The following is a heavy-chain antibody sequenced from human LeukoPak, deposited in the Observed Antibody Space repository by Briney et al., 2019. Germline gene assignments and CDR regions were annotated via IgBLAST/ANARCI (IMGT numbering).Heavy chain of an antibody. J-gene: IGHJ4*02. Sequence: GGSLRLSCAASGFTFSTYSMSWVRQAPGKGLEWLSSTSSSSSYIYYAESVKGRFTISRDNAKNSLYLQMNSLRAEDTAVYYCARCTATSSTSCYAVDYWGQGTLVTVSS. D-gene: IGHD2-2*01. V-gene: IGHV3-21*01. CDR1: GFTFSTYS. CDR2: TSSSSSYI. CDR3: ARCTATSSTSCYAVDY.